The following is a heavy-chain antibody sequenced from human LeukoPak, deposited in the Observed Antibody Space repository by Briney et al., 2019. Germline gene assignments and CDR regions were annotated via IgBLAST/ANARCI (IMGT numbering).Heavy chain of an antibody. Sequence: GGSLRLSCAASGFTFSSYWMTWVRQGPGKGLEWVANIKPDGSLIYYVDSVKGRFTISRDNAKNSLYLQMNSLRAEDTAVYYCAKWELYSGFYYIDYWGQGTLATVSS. V-gene: IGHV3-7*01. CDR2: IKPDGSLI. CDR1: GFTFSSYW. CDR3: AKWELYSGFYYIDY. J-gene: IGHJ4*02. D-gene: IGHD1-26*01.